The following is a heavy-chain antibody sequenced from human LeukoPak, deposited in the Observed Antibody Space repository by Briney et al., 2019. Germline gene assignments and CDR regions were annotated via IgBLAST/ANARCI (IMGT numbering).Heavy chain of an antibody. CDR3: ARELGYCSGGSCYNIRFDP. Sequence: QPGGSPRLSCAASGFTFSSNSMNWVRQAPGKGLEWVSYISSSSGTIYYADSVKGRFTISRDNAKNSLYLQMNSLRAEDTAVYYCARELGYCSGGSCYNIRFDPWGQGTLVTVSS. CDR2: ISSSSGTI. CDR1: GFTFSSNS. J-gene: IGHJ5*02. D-gene: IGHD2-15*01. V-gene: IGHV3-48*01.